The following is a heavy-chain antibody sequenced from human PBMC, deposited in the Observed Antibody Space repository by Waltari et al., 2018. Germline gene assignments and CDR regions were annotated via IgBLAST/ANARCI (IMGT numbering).Heavy chain of an antibody. Sequence: EVRLVESGGGVVRPGGSMRPWCATAGFTFDSDGMTWVRQAPGKGLEWVSGINRNGGRTGYVDSVKGRFTSSRDNAKNSLYLQMNSLRVEDTALYYCTKDSWFDPWGQGTLVTVSS. J-gene: IGHJ5*02. CDR1: GFTFDSDG. CDR2: INRNGGRT. V-gene: IGHV3-20*04. CDR3: TKDSWFDP.